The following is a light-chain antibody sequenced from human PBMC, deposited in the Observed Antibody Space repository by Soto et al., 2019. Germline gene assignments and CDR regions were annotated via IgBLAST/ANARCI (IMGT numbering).Light chain of an antibody. CDR2: GAS. V-gene: IGKV3-15*01. CDR1: QSVSSN. Sequence: EIVMTQSPATLSVSPGERATLYCRASQSVSSNLGWYQHKPGQAPRLRIYGASTRATGIPARFSGSGSGTDFTLTVSGLQSEDFAVYYCQQYNDWPTGYTFGQGTK. CDR3: QQYNDWPTGYT. J-gene: IGKJ2*01.